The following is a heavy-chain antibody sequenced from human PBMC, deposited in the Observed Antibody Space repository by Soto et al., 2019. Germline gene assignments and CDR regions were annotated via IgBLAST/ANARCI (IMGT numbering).Heavy chain of an antibody. CDR1: GFTFSGSA. J-gene: IGHJ4*02. Sequence: EVQLVESGGGLVQPGGSLKLSCAASGFTFSGSAMHWVRQASGKGVEWVRRIRSKAHSYATAYAASVKGRFTISRDDSKNTAYLQMNSLKTQDTAVYYCTNLGSGCWCQRTMVSVSS. CDR2: IRSKAHSYAT. CDR3: TNLGSGC. V-gene: IGHV3-73*01. D-gene: IGHD3-10*01.